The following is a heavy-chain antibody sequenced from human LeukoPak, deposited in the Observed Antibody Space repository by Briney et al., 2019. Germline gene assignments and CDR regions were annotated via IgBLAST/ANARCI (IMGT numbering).Heavy chain of an antibody. CDR3: AREYGGSYYFDY. CDR1: GGSISSYY. J-gene: IGHJ4*02. Sequence: SETLSLTCTVSGGSISSYYWSWIRQPPGKGLEWIGYIYYSGSTNYNPSLKSRVTISVDTSKNQFSLKLSSVTAADTAVYYCAREYGGSYYFDYWGQGLLVTVSS. V-gene: IGHV4-59*01. CDR2: IYYSGST. D-gene: IGHD4-23*01.